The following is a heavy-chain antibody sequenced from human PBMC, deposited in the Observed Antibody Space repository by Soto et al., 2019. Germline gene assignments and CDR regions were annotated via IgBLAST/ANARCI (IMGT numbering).Heavy chain of an antibody. J-gene: IGHJ5*02. Sequence: PSETLSLTCTVSGGSISSYYWSWIWQPPGKGLEWIGYIYYSGSTNYNPSLKSRVTISVDTSKNQFSLKLSSVTAADTAVYYCARLWGGLAARNWFDPWGQGTLVTVSS. V-gene: IGHV4-59*08. CDR2: IYYSGST. CDR1: GGSISSYY. CDR3: ARLWGGLAARNWFDP. D-gene: IGHD6-6*01.